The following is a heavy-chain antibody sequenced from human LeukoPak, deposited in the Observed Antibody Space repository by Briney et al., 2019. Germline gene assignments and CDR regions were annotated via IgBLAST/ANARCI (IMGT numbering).Heavy chain of an antibody. CDR3: ARSSERKYYFDY. Sequence: GGSLRLSCAASGFTFSNYAMSWVRQAPGKGLEWVSAISGGGSTTYSADSVKGRFTISRDNSKNTVYLQMNSLRAEDTAVYYCARSSERKYYFDYWGQGTLVTVSS. V-gene: IGHV3-23*01. CDR2: ISGGGSTT. J-gene: IGHJ4*02. CDR1: GFTFSNYA. D-gene: IGHD3-22*01.